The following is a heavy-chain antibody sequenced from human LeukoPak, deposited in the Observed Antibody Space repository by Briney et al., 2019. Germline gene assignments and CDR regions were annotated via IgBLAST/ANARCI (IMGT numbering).Heavy chain of an antibody. V-gene: IGHV4-59*01. CDR2: IYYSGST. D-gene: IGHD6-19*01. CDR1: GGSLRSYY. Sequence: PSETLSLTCTVSGGSLRSYYWSWIRQPAGKGLEWIGYIYYSGSTNYNPSLKSRVTISVDTSKNQFSLKLSSVTAADTAVYYCARSRSSGWSTYFDYWGQGTLVTVSS. CDR3: ARSRSSGWSTYFDY. J-gene: IGHJ4*02.